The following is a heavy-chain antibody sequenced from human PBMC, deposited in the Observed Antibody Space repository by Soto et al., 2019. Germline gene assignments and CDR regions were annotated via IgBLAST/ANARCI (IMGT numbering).Heavy chain of an antibody. D-gene: IGHD5-18*01. CDR2: IYYSGST. J-gene: IGHJ4*02. V-gene: IGHV4-31*03. CDR3: ARGLSRGYSFGSYYFDY. Sequence: QVQLQESGPGLVKPSQTLSLTCTVSGGSISSGGYYWSWIRQHPGKGLEWIGYIYYSGSTYYNPSLKSRVTISVDTSKNQFSLKLSSVTAADTAVYCCARGLSRGYSFGSYYFDYWGQGTLVTVSS. CDR1: GGSISSGGYY.